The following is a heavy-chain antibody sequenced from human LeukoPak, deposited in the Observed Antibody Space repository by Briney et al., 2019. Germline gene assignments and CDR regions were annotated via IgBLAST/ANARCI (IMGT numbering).Heavy chain of an antibody. J-gene: IGHJ5*02. CDR3: ARAVGITGTRGRWFDP. D-gene: IGHD1-7*01. Sequence: GASVKVSCKASGYTFTSYGISWVRQAPGQGLEWMGWISAYNGNTNYAQKLQGRVTMTTDTSTSTAYMELRSLGSDDTAVYYCARAVGITGTRGRWFDPWGQGTLVTVSS. CDR1: GYTFTSYG. V-gene: IGHV1-18*01. CDR2: ISAYNGNT.